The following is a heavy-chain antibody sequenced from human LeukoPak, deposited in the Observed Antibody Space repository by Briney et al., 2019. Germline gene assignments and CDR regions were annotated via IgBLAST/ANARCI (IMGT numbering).Heavy chain of an antibody. J-gene: IGHJ6*02. Sequence: GGSLRLSCAAPGFTFDDYAMHWVRQAPGKGLEWVSLISGDGDSTYYADSVKGRFTISRDNSKDSLYLQMNSLRTEDTALYYCAKIGDKYSYGTSFYGMDVWGQGTTVTVSS. CDR1: GFTFDDYA. V-gene: IGHV3-43*02. D-gene: IGHD5-18*01. CDR2: ISGDGDST. CDR3: AKIGDKYSYGTSFYGMDV.